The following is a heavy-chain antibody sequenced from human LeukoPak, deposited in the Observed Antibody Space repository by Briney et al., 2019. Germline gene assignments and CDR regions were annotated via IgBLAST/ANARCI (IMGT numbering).Heavy chain of an antibody. V-gene: IGHV3-21*04. CDR3: ASLVHYGSGSLPCAFDI. CDR1: GFTFNTYS. D-gene: IGHD3-10*01. J-gene: IGHJ3*02. Sequence: PGGSLRLSCAASGFTFNTYSMNWVRQAPGKGLEWVSSISSSSSYIYYADAVKGRYNISRDNSKNTLYLQMNSLRAEDTAVYYCASLVHYGSGSLPCAFDIWGQGTMVTVSS. CDR2: ISSSSSYI.